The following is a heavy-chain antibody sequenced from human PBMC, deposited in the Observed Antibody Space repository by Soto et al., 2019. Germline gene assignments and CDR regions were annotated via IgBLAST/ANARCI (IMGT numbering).Heavy chain of an antibody. Sequence: PLETLSLTCPVSGGSINSYCWSWIRQPPGKGLEWIAYIFDSGNANYNPSLKSRVTISVDTSKNQFSLKLTSVTAADTAVYYCARHRRTTVAKFYFDNWGQGALVTVSS. CDR2: IFDSGNA. CDR1: GGSINSYC. D-gene: IGHD4-4*01. J-gene: IGHJ4*02. CDR3: ARHRRTTVAKFYFDN. V-gene: IGHV4-59*08.